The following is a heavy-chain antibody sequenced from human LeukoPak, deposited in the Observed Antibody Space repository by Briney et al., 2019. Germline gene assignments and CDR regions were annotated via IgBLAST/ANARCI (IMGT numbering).Heavy chain of an antibody. D-gene: IGHD1-26*01. CDR3: ARDYGSYFLPKYYYMDV. CDR1: GFTVSSNY. Sequence: GGSLRLSCAASGFTVSSNYMSWVRQAPGKGLEWVSVIYSGGSTYYADSVKGRFTISRDNAKNSLYLQMNSLRAEDTAVYYCARDYGSYFLPKYYYMDVWGKGTTVTVSS. J-gene: IGHJ6*03. CDR2: IYSGGST. V-gene: IGHV3-53*01.